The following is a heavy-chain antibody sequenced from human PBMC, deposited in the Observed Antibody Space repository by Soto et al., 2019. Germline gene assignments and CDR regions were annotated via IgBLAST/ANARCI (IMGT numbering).Heavy chain of an antibody. CDR3: ARFGAYYYDSSGYYPDPYYYYGMDV. J-gene: IGHJ6*02. V-gene: IGHV1-69*13. D-gene: IGHD3-22*01. CDR2: IIPIFGTA. Sequence: VKVSCKASGGTFSSYAISWVRQAPGQGLEWMGGIIPIFGTANYAQKFQGRVTITADESTSTAYMELSSLRSEDTAVYYCARFGAYYYDSSGYYPDPYYYYGMDVWGQGTTVTVSS. CDR1: GGTFSSYA.